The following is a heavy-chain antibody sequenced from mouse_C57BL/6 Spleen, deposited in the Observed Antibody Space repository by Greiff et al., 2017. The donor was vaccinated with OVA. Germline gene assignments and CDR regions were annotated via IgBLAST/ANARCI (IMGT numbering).Heavy chain of an antibody. CDR2: IDPSDSYT. CDR1: GSTFTSSW. CDR3: ARRGYSNYYFDY. Sequence: QVQLQQPGAELVMPGASVKLSCKASGSTFTSSWMHWVKQRPGQGLEWLGEIDPSDSYTNYNQKFTGKSTLTVDNSSSTAYMQLSSLTSEDSAVYYCARRGYSNYYFDYWGQGTTLTVSS. J-gene: IGHJ2*01. V-gene: IGHV1-69*01. D-gene: IGHD2-5*01.